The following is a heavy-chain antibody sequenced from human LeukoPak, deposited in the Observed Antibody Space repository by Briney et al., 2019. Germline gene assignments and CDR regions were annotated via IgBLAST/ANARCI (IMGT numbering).Heavy chain of an antibody. V-gene: IGHV4-59*08. Sequence: PSEALSLTCTVSGGSIRSYYWSWIRQPPGKGLEWIGYIYYSGSTNYNPSLKSRVTISVDTSKNQFSLKLSSVTAADTAVYYCARRLNYYDSSGYYRYDAFDIWGQGTMVTVSS. CDR1: GGSIRSYY. J-gene: IGHJ3*02. CDR3: ARRLNYYDSSGYYRYDAFDI. D-gene: IGHD3-22*01. CDR2: IYYSGST.